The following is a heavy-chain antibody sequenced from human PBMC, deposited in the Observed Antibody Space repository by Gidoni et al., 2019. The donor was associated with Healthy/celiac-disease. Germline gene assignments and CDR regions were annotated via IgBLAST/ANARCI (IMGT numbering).Heavy chain of an antibody. J-gene: IGHJ3*02. D-gene: IGHD2-2*01. CDR2: ISAYNGNT. V-gene: IGHV1-18*01. CDR3: ARGRYCSSTSCYSAFDI. CDR1: GYTFTSYG. Sequence: QVQLVQSGAEVKKPGASVKVSCKASGYTFTSYGISWVRQAPGQGLAWMGWISAYNGNTNDAQKLQGRVTMTTDTSTSTAYMELRSLRSDDTAVYYCARGRYCSSTSCYSAFDIWGQGTMVTVSS.